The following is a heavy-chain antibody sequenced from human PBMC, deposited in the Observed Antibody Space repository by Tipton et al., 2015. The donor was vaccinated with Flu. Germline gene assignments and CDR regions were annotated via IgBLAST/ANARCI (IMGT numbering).Heavy chain of an antibody. CDR2: IYHSGST. Sequence: LRLSCTVSGYSISSGYYWGWIRQPPGQGLEWIGSIYHSGSTYYNPSLKSRVTISVDTSKNQFSLKLSSVTAADTAVYYCARVTSEPILWWYFDYWGQGTLVTVSS. V-gene: IGHV4-38-2*02. CDR3: ARVTSEPILWWYFDY. D-gene: IGHD2-21*01. CDR1: GYSISSGYY. J-gene: IGHJ4*02.